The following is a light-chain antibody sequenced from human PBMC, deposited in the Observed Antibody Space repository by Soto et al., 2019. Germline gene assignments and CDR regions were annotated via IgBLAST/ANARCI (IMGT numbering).Light chain of an antibody. Sequence: QSVLTQPPSASGSPGQSVTISCTGTSSDVGGYNYVSWYQQHPGKAPKLMIYEVSKRPSGVPDRFSGSKSGSTASLTVSGLQAEDEADYYCSSYAGSNNPPYVFGTGTKVTVL. J-gene: IGLJ1*01. CDR2: EVS. CDR1: SSDVGGYNY. CDR3: SSYAGSNNPPYV. V-gene: IGLV2-8*01.